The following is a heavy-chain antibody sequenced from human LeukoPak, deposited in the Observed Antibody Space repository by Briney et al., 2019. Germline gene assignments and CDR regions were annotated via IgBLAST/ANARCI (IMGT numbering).Heavy chain of an antibody. CDR1: GFTFSSYW. CDR3: ASLNYDFWSGYLYFDY. Sequence: GGSLRLSCAASGFTFSSYWMSWVRQAPGKGLEWVANIKQDGSEKYYVDSVKGRFTISRDNAKNSLYLQMNSLGAEDTAVYYCASLNYDFWSGYLYFDYWGQGTLVTVSS. CDR2: IKQDGSEK. J-gene: IGHJ4*02. V-gene: IGHV3-7*01. D-gene: IGHD3-3*01.